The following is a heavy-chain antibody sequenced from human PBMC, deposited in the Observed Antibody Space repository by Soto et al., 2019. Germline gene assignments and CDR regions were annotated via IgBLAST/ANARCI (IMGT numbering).Heavy chain of an antibody. J-gene: IGHJ4*02. CDR1: GFTFSSYA. Sequence: VGSLRLSGAVSGFTFSSYAMTWVSQAPGKGLEWVSAISGSGGSTHYADSVKGRFTISRDNSKNTLYLQMNSLRAEDTAVYYCAKGTGYYDGSAYPNWGQGTLVTVSS. CDR2: ISGSGGST. D-gene: IGHD3-22*01. V-gene: IGHV3-23*01. CDR3: AKGTGYYDGSAYPN.